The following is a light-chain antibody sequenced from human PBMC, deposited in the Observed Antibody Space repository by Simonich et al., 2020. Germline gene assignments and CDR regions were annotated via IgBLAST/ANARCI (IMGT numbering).Light chain of an antibody. CDR3: CSYAGSSTVV. J-gene: IGLJ2*01. V-gene: IGLV2-23*01. CDR2: EGS. Sequence: QSALTQPASVSGSPGQSITISCTGTSSDVGRYNLVSWYQQHPGKAPKLMIYEGSKRPSGVSNRFSGSKSGNTASLTFSGLQAEDEADYYCCSYAGSSTVVFGGGTKLTVL. CDR1: SSDVGRYNL.